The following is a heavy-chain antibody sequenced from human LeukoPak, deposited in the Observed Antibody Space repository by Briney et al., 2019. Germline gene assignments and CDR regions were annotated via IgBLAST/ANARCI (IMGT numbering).Heavy chain of an antibody. CDR3: ACRDLTSTWSFP. CDR1: GYSFTSYW. Sequence: GESLKISCQDFGYSFTSYWIGWVRQMPGKGMEWMGVIYPGDSRIRYNPSFQGQVTISVDKSISTAYLQWVSLKASDTVMYYCACRDLTSTWSFPWGQGTLVTVSS. D-gene: IGHD6-13*01. CDR2: IYPGDSRI. J-gene: IGHJ5*02. V-gene: IGHV5-51*01.